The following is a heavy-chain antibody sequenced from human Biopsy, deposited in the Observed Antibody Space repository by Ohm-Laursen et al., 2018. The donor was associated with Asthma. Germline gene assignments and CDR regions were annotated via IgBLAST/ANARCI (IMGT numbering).Heavy chain of an antibody. V-gene: IGHV1-69*13. D-gene: IGHD2-2*01. J-gene: IGHJ4*02. CDR1: GGTFNTYV. CDR2: INSVFGTT. Sequence: SVKASCKSLGGTFNTYVIGWARQAPGQGLEWMGGINSVFGTTSYPQKFQDRVTITADDSTSTVYMELSSLRSEDTAVYYCARKAGSCISRTCYSLDFWGQGTLVTVSS. CDR3: ARKAGSCISRTCYSLDF.